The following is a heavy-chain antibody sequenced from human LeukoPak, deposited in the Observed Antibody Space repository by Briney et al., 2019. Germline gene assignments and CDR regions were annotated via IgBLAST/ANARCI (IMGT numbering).Heavy chain of an antibody. CDR2: ISSSSSYI. CDR1: GFTFSSYS. Sequence: GGSLRLSCAASGFTFSSYSMNWVRQAPGKGLEWVSSISSSSSYIYYADSVKGRFTISRDNAKNSLYLQMNSLRAEDTAVYYRAGEKIVLMVYAKHDAFDIWGQGTMVTVSS. V-gene: IGHV3-21*01. CDR3: AGEKIVLMVYAKHDAFDI. D-gene: IGHD2-8*01. J-gene: IGHJ3*02.